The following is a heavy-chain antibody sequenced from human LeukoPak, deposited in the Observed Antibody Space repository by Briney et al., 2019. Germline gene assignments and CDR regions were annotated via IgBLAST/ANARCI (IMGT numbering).Heavy chain of an antibody. CDR3: AGHHPRNTVDF. D-gene: IGHD2/OR15-2a*01. Sequence: SETLSLTCAVYGGSFSGYYWSWIRQPPGKGLEWIGEITHSGSTNYNPSLKSRVTISLDTSKNQFSLKLSSVTAADTAVYYCAGHHPRNTVDFWGQGTLVTVSS. CDR1: GGSFSGYY. J-gene: IGHJ4*02. V-gene: IGHV4-34*01. CDR2: ITHSGST.